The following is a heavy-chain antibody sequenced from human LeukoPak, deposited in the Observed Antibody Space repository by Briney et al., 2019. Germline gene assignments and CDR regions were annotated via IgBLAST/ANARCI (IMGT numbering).Heavy chain of an antibody. J-gene: IGHJ6*02. CDR1: GFTFSSYS. V-gene: IGHV3-21*01. CDR2: ISNSSSYI. Sequence: GGSLRLSCAASGFTFSSYSMNWVRQAPGKGLEWVSYISNSSSYIYYADSVKGRFTISRDNAKNSLYLQMNSLRAEDTAVYYCAREGYCSGGSCYSGGHYYGMDVWGQGTTVTVSS. CDR3: AREGYCSGGSCYSGGHYYGMDV. D-gene: IGHD2-15*01.